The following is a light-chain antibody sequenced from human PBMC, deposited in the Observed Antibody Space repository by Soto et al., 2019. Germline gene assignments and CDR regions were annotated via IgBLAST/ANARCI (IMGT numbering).Light chain of an antibody. CDR3: LQDYNYPLT. Sequence: AIQMTQAPSSLSASVGDRVTITCRASQDIGNDLGWYQQKPGKAPKLLSFSASTLHSGVPSRFSVSLSGTDFTLSISGLHPEDFASYYCLQDYNYPLTFGGGTKLVIK. V-gene: IGKV1-6*01. CDR2: SAS. J-gene: IGKJ4*02. CDR1: QDIGND.